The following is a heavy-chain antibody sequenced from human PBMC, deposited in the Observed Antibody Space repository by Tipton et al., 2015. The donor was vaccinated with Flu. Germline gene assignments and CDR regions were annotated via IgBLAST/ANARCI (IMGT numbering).Heavy chain of an antibody. CDR3: ARGEYNYGYSDY. V-gene: IGHV4-61*02. J-gene: IGHJ4*01. D-gene: IGHD5-12*01. CDR1: GGPIIIRDHY. Sequence: TLSLTCTVSGGPIIIRDHYWSWVRQPVGKGLEWIGRVYSSESTNYSPSLRSRVTMSLDTSKNQFSLRLSSVTAADTAVYYCARGEYNYGYSDYWGQESWSPSLQ. CDR2: VYSSEST.